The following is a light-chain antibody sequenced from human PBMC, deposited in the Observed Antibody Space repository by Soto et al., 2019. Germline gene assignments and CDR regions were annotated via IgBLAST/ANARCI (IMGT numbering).Light chain of an antibody. CDR3: QSYDTSLSASV. J-gene: IGLJ1*01. CDR2: GNT. V-gene: IGLV1-40*01. Sequence: QSVLTQPPSVSGAPGQRLTISCTGSSSNIGAGYDVHWYQQLPGTAPKLLIYGNTNRPSGVPDRFSGSKSGTSASLAITGLQAEDEADYYCQSYDTSLSASVFGTGTKLTVL. CDR1: SSNIGAGYD.